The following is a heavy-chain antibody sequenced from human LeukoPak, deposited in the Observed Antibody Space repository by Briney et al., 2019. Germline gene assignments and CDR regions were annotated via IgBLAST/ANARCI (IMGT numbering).Heavy chain of an antibody. Sequence: SETLSLTCAVYGGSFSGYYWSWTRQPPGKGLEWIGEINHSGSTNYNPSLKSRVTISVDTSKNQFSLKLSSVTAADTAVYYCATDIAVAGTGAFDIWGQGTMVTVSS. CDR1: GGSFSGYY. CDR3: ATDIAVAGTGAFDI. V-gene: IGHV4-34*01. CDR2: INHSGST. J-gene: IGHJ3*02. D-gene: IGHD6-19*01.